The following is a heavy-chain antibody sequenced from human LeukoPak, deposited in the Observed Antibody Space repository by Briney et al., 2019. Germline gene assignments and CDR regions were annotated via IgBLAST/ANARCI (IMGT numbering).Heavy chain of an antibody. V-gene: IGHV4-61*02. CDR1: VVSLCSGGYY. J-gene: IGHJ4*02. D-gene: IGHD5-18*01. CDR3: ARDGGYSYGYLY. Sequence: SQTLSLTCTVSVVSLCSGGYYWGWIRQPPGGGLECIGGIYISVSANYNPSLKRRVITSVYTSQNTFSLKLSSVTAADTAVYYCARDGGYSYGYLYWGQGTLVTVSS. CDR2: IYISVSA.